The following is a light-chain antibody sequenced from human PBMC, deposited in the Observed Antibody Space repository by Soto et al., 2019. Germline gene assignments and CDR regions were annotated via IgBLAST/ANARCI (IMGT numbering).Light chain of an antibody. CDR2: EVS. Sequence: QSALSQPASLSGSPGQSSTISCTGTSSDVGSYNRVSWYQQHPGEAPKLVIYEVSNRPSGVSNRFSGSKSGNTASLTISGLQAEDEADYYCCSFTTSSTYVFGSGTKVTVL. J-gene: IGLJ1*01. CDR3: CSFTTSSTYV. V-gene: IGLV2-14*01. CDR1: SSDVGSYNR.